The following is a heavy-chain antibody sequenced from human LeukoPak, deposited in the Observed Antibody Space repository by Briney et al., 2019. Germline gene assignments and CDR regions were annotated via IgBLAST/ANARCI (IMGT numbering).Heavy chain of an antibody. CDR3: ATGRWRGYSSSPFDY. J-gene: IGHJ4*02. Sequence: SETLSLTCAVYGGSFSGYYWSWIRQPPGKGLEWIGEINHSGSTNYNPSLKSRVTISVDTSKNQFSLKLSSLTAADTAVYYCATGRWRGYSSSPFDYWGQGTLVTVSS. D-gene: IGHD6-6*01. CDR1: GGSFSGYY. CDR2: INHSGST. V-gene: IGHV4-34*01.